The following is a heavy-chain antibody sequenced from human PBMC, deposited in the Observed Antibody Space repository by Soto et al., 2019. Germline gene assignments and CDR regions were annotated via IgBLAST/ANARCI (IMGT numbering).Heavy chain of an antibody. Sequence: QVQLVQSGAEVKKPGASVKVSCKASGYTFTSYGISWVRQAPGQGLEWMGWISAYNGNTNYAQKLQSRVTMTTDTSTSTAYMELRSLRSDDTAVYYCARDPAYYYDSSGYVFDYWGQGTLVTVSS. D-gene: IGHD3-22*01. CDR3: ARDPAYYYDSSGYVFDY. V-gene: IGHV1-18*01. CDR1: GYTFTSYG. J-gene: IGHJ4*02. CDR2: ISAYNGNT.